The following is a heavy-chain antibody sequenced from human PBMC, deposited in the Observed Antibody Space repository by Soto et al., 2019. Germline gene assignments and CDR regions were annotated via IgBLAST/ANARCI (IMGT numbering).Heavy chain of an antibody. CDR3: ARAAAVPADFDY. Sequence: ASVKVSCKASVYTFTSYAMHWVRQAPGQRVELMGWINSVNGNTKXSQNFQGRAXITRDASPATPXMELAXRRSEDPAVYYCARAAAVPADFDYWGQGTLVTVSS. J-gene: IGHJ4*02. D-gene: IGHD6-19*01. V-gene: IGHV1-3*01. CDR2: INSVNGNT. CDR1: VYTFTSYA.